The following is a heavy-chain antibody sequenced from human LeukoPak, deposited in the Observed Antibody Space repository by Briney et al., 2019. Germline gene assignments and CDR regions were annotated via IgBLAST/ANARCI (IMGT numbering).Heavy chain of an antibody. Sequence: GESLKISCKGSGYRFPSYWIAWVRQMPGKGREWMGIIYPGDSDTRYSPSFQGQVTISADKSTSTAYLQWSSLKASDTAMYYCARTVGYCSSTSCWRYFDYWGQGTLVTVSS. V-gene: IGHV5-51*01. J-gene: IGHJ4*02. D-gene: IGHD2-2*01. CDR3: ARTVGYCSSTSCWRYFDY. CDR2: IYPGDSDT. CDR1: GYRFPSYW.